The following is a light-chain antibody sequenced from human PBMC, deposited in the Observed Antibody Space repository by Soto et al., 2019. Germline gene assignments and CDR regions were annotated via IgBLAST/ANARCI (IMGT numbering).Light chain of an antibody. CDR2: KAS. J-gene: IGKJ3*01. Sequence: DIQMTQSPSTLSASVGDRVTMTCWASQSINSWLAWYQQKPGKAPKVLIYKASTLGNGVPSRFSGSGSGTEFSLTISSLQPDDFATYYCQQYKSQCTFGPGTKVDIK. CDR3: QQYKSQCT. CDR1: QSINSW. V-gene: IGKV1-5*03.